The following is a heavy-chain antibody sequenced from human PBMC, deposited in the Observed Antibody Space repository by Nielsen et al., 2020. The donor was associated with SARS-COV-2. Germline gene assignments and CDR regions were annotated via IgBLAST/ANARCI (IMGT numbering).Heavy chain of an antibody. CDR1: GFTFSGYG. CDR3: ARDLEWPYYYYMDV. J-gene: IGHJ6*03. V-gene: IGHV3-30*03. D-gene: IGHD3-3*01. CDR2: ISYDGSNK. Sequence: GESLKISCAASGFTFSGYGMHWVRQAPGKGLEWVAVISYDGSNKYYADSVKGRFTISRDNAKNSLYLQMNSLRAEDTAVYYCARDLEWPYYYYMDVWGKGTTVTVSS.